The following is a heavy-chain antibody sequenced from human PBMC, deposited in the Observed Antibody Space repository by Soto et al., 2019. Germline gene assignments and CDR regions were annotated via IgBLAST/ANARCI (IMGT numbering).Heavy chain of an antibody. J-gene: IGHJ4*02. CDR1: GGSFSGYY. CDR2: INHSGST. D-gene: IGHD6-13*01. V-gene: IGHV4-34*01. CDR3: ARESISAAAGY. Sequence: QVQLQQWGAGLLKPSETLSLTCAVYGGSFSGYYWCWIRQPPGKGLEWIGEINHSGSTNYNPSLKSRVTISGATSKHQFSLKLSSVTAADTAVYYCARESISAAAGYWGQGTLVTVSS.